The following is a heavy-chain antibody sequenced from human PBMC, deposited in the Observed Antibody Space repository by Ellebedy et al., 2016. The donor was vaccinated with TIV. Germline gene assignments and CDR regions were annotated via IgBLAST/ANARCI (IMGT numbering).Heavy chain of an antibody. D-gene: IGHD4-17*01. CDR3: TTDYGDYVVEPI. V-gene: IGHV3-49*03. Sequence: GGSLRLXXTASGFTFGDYAMSWFRQAPGKGLEWVGFIRSKAYGGTTEYAASVKGRFTISRDDSKSIAYLQMNSLKTEDTAVYYCTTDYGDYVVEPIWGQGTMVTVSS. CDR2: IRSKAYGGTT. CDR1: GFTFGDYA. J-gene: IGHJ3*02.